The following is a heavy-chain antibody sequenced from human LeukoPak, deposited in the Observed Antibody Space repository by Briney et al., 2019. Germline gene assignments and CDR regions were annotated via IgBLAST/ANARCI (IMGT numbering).Heavy chain of an antibody. Sequence: ASVKVSCKASGYTFSSYGISWVRQAPGQGLEWMGWINIYKGNTQYAQKFQGRVTMTTDTSTSTAYMEVTSLRSDDTAVYYCARDQYDSVWDSHRPYFDYWGQGTLVTVSS. V-gene: IGHV1-18*01. D-gene: IGHD3-16*02. J-gene: IGHJ4*02. CDR2: INIYKGNT. CDR1: GYTFSSYG. CDR3: ARDQYDSVWDSHRPYFDY.